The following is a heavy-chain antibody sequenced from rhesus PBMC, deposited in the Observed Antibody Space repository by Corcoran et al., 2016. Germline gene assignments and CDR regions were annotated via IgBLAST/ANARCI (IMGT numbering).Heavy chain of an antibody. CDR2: IYGSGGGT. J-gene: IGHJ4*01. CDR3: ARDGVPGIAAAGTAY. Sequence: QVQLQESGPGLVKPSETLSLTCAVSGGSISDDYYWSWIRQPPGTGLEWIGYIYGSGGGTNYNPSLKNRVTTSIDTSKNQFSLKLSSVTAADTAVYYCARDGVPGIAAAGTAYWGQGVLVTVSS. D-gene: IGHD6-25*01. CDR1: GGSISDDYY. V-gene: IGHV4-106*01.